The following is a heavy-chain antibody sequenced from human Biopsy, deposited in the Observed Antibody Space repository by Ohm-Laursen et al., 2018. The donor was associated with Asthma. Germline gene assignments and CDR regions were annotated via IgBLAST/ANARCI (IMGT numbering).Heavy chain of an antibody. Sequence: RSLRLSCAASGFTFSSYAMHWVRQAPGKGLEWVAVISYDGSNKYYADSVKGRFTISRDNFKNTLYLQMNSLRAEDTAVYYCAKGFSSTSCYGLCYYYVMDVWGQGTTVTVSS. CDR2: ISYDGSNK. CDR3: AKGFSSTSCYGLCYYYVMDV. V-gene: IGHV3-30-3*02. D-gene: IGHD2-2*01. J-gene: IGHJ6*02. CDR1: GFTFSSYA.